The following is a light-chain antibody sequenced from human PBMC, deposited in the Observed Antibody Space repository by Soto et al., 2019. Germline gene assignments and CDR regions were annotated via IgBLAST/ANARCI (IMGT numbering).Light chain of an antibody. J-gene: IGLJ2*01. CDR1: SSDVGAYNY. Sequence: QSALTQPASVSGSPGQSITISCTGTSSDVGAYNYVSWYQQHPGKAPKLMIYDVSNRPSGVSNRFSGYKSGNTASLTISGLQAEDEADYYCTSVTSTSTQVFGGGTKLTVL. CDR3: TSVTSTSTQV. V-gene: IGLV2-14*01. CDR2: DVS.